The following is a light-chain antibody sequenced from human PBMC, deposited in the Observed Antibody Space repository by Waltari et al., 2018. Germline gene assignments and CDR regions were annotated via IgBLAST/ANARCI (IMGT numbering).Light chain of an antibody. Sequence: EIVLTQSPGTLSLSPGERATLSCRASQSLKWALVWYQRKPGQAPRLLIYGASTRAAGIPDRFSGSGYGTDFSLTISRLEPEDSAVYYCQNYERLPATFGQGTKVEIK. CDR2: GAS. J-gene: IGKJ1*01. CDR1: QSLKWA. V-gene: IGKV3-20*01. CDR3: QNYERLPAT.